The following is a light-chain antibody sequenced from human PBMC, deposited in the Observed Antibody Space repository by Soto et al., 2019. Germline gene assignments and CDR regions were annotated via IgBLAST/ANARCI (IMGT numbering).Light chain of an antibody. J-gene: IGKJ2*01. CDR1: QSVSNNY. V-gene: IGKV3-20*01. CDR3: QQYGSSPPYT. Sequence: EVVVTQSPGTLSLSPGERATLSCRASQSVSNNYLAWYQQKPGQPPKLLIFGSSNRATGIPDRFSGSGSGTDFTFTISSLEAEDFAVYYCQQYGSSPPYTFGQGTKLEIK. CDR2: GSS.